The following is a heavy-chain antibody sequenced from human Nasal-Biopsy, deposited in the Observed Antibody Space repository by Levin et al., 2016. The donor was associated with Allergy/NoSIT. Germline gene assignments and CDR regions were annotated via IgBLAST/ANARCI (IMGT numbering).Heavy chain of an antibody. J-gene: IGHJ4*02. Sequence: GESLKISCAVSGFDFPHSMTWVRQAPGKGLEWVASIKYDGSDIFYLDSVKGRFTISRDNARNLVFLQLDSLRVEDTAVYYCARERPPLYSGSGTYSDYWGRGTLVTVSA. V-gene: IGHV3-7*01. CDR1: GFDFPHS. D-gene: IGHD3-10*01. CDR3: ARERPPLYSGSGTYSDY. CDR2: IKYDGSDI.